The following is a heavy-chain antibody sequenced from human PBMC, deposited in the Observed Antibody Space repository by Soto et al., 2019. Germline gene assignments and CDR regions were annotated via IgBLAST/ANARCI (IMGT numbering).Heavy chain of an antibody. CDR1: GGSISSGDYY. CDR2: IYYSGST. Sequence: TLSLTGTVSGGSISSGDYYWRWIREPPGKGLEWIGYIYYSGSTYYNPSLKSRVTISVDTSKNQFSLKLSSVTAADTAVYYCAREGIAAADAQYNWFDPWGQGTLVTVSS. V-gene: IGHV4-30-4*01. CDR3: AREGIAAADAQYNWFDP. D-gene: IGHD6-13*01. J-gene: IGHJ5*02.